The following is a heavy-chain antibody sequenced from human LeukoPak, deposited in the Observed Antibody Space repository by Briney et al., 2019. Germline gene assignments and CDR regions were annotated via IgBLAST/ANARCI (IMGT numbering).Heavy chain of an antibody. J-gene: IGHJ3*02. CDR3: ARQPGSTAAFDI. Sequence: SETLSLTCTVSGVSMTTYYWSWIRQPPGKGLEWIAYSHNSGETKYNPSLKSRITISVDTSKNEFSLKLTSVAAADTAVYYCARQPGSTAAFDIWGQGTTVTVSA. V-gene: IGHV4-59*08. D-gene: IGHD5-18*01. CDR1: GVSMTTYY. CDR2: SHNSGET.